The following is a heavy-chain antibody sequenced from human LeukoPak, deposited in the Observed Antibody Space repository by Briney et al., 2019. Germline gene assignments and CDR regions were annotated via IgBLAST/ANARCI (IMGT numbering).Heavy chain of an antibody. V-gene: IGHV4-61*03. J-gene: IGHJ5*02. CDR1: GGSISSSRYY. CDR3: ARVIAAPNWLDP. Sequence: PSETLSLTCTVSGGSISSSRYYWSWIRQPPGKGLECIGHVDYSGSTKYNPTIQNRVTISVDTSKRHFSLKLTSVTTADTAIYYCARVIAAPNWLDPWGQGILVSVSS. CDR2: VDYSGST. D-gene: IGHD3-22*01.